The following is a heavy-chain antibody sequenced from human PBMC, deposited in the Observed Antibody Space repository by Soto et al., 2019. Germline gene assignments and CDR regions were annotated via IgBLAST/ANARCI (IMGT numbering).Heavy chain of an antibody. Sequence: EVQLLESGGGFVQPGGSLRLSCAASGFTFSTYSMTWVRQAPGKGLEWVSTIRDSGHSTHYADSVRGRFAISRDNSKNTLFLQMNSLRAEDTAVYYCARVKAQILSSGWYGGDDIWGQGTMVTVSS. CDR3: ARVKAQILSSGWYGGDDI. CDR1: GFTFSTYS. V-gene: IGHV3-23*01. D-gene: IGHD6-19*01. J-gene: IGHJ3*02. CDR2: IRDSGHST.